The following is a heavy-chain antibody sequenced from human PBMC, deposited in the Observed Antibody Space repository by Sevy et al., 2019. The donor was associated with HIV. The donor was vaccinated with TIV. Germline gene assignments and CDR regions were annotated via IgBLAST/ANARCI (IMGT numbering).Heavy chain of an antibody. V-gene: IGHV3-33*01. J-gene: IGHJ4*02. Sequence: GSLRLSCAASGFTFSNYGMHWVRQAPGKGLEWVAVIWNDGSNKYYADSVEGRFTISRDNSKNTLYLQMNSLRVEDTVVYFCARGGDFNDRSAKRDFDYWGQGTLVTVSS. D-gene: IGHD3-22*01. CDR1: GFTFSNYG. CDR3: ARGGDFNDRSAKRDFDY. CDR2: IWNDGSNK.